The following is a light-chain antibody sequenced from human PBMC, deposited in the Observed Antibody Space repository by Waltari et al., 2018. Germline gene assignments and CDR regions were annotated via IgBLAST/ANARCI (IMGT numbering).Light chain of an antibody. J-gene: IGKJ4*01. CDR3: QQRSNWPFT. Sequence: EIVLTQSPATLSLSPGEKATLSCRASQSVNSYLAWYQQKPGQAPRLLIYDALNRATGIPARFSGSGSGTDFTLTIRSLEPEDFAVYYCQQRSNWPFTFGGGTKVEIK. CDR2: DAL. V-gene: IGKV3-11*01. CDR1: QSVNSY.